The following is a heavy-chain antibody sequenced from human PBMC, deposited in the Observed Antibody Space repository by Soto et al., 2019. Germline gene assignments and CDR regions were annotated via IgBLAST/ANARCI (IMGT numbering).Heavy chain of an antibody. D-gene: IGHD7-27*01. J-gene: IGHJ4*02. CDR3: ARRWGTYFDF. CDR2: IYYSGST. Sequence: AETLSLTCTVSGGSISSYYWSWIRQPPGKGLEWIGYIYYSGSTDYDPSLKSRVTISVDTSKNQSSLKLSSLTAADAAVYYCARRWGTYFDFWGQGTLVTAPQ. V-gene: IGHV4-59*01. CDR1: GGSISSYY.